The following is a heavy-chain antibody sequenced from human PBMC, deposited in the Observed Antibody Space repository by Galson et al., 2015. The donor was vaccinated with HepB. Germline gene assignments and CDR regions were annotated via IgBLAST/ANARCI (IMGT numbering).Heavy chain of an antibody. D-gene: IGHD6-19*01. Sequence: SLRLSCAASGFTFSSYAMSWVRQAPGKGLEWVSAISGSGGSTYYADSVKGRFTISRDNSKNTLYLQVNSLRAEDTAVYYCAKREYSSGWYEGRGYYFDYWGQGTLVTVSS. V-gene: IGHV3-23*01. J-gene: IGHJ4*02. CDR2: ISGSGGST. CDR1: GFTFSSYA. CDR3: AKREYSSGWYEGRGYYFDY.